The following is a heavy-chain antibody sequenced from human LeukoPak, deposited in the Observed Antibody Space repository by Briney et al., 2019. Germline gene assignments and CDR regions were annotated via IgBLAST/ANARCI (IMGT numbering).Heavy chain of an antibody. V-gene: IGHV1-69*06. J-gene: IGHJ4*02. Sequence: ASVKLSCNASGGTFSSYAISWVRQAHGQGLEWMGGIIPIFGTANYAQKFQGRVTITADKSTSTAYMELSSLRSEDTAVYYCARHSGRYYFDYWGQGTLVTVSS. CDR1: GGTFSSYA. D-gene: IGHD5-12*01. CDR3: ARHSGRYYFDY. CDR2: IIPIFGTA.